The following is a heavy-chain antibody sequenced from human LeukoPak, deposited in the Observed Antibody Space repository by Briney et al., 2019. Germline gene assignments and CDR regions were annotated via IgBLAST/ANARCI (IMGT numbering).Heavy chain of an antibody. CDR2: LKPNGSDK. CDR1: GFTFNYYW. J-gene: IGHJ3*02. D-gene: IGHD1-26*01. V-gene: IGHV3-7*01. CDR3: AREDMWVFDI. Sequence: GRSLRLSCAASGFTFNYYWMSWVRQAPGKGLEWVANLKPNGSDKYYVYSVKGRFTISRDNAKNSLYLQMNSLRAEDTAVYYCAREDMWVFDIWGQGTMVSVSS.